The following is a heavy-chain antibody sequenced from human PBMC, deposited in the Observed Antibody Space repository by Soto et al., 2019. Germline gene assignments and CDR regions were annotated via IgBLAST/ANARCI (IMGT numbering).Heavy chain of an antibody. CDR1: GFTFSSYS. V-gene: IGHV3-48*01. J-gene: IGHJ4*02. D-gene: IGHD1-26*01. CDR3: ARDSGSYKV. Sequence: EVQLVESGGGLVQPGGSLRLSCAASGFTFSSYSMNWVRQAPGKGLEWVSYISSGSSTIYYADSVKGRFTISRDNAKNSLYLQMNSLRAEDTAVYYCARDSGSYKVWGQGTLVTVSS. CDR2: ISSGSSTI.